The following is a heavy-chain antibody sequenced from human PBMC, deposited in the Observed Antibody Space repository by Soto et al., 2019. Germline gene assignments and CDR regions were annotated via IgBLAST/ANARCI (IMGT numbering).Heavy chain of an antibody. Sequence: GGSLRLSCAASGFTFSTYAMHWVRQAPGEGLEWVAVIGNDAGYKYYADSVKGRFTISRDNSKTTLYLQMNSLRAEDTAVYYCARDNWNYVSAFDIWGQGTMVTVSS. CDR1: GFTFSTYA. V-gene: IGHV3-33*08. CDR3: ARDNWNYVSAFDI. CDR2: IGNDAGYK. D-gene: IGHD1-7*01. J-gene: IGHJ3*02.